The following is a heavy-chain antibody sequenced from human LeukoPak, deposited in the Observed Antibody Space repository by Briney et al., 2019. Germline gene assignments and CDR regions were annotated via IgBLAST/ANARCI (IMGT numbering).Heavy chain of an antibody. CDR2: INPNSGGT. CDR1: GYTFTGYY. Sequence: AASVKVPCKASGYTFTGYYMHWVRQAPGQGLEWMGRINPNSGGTNYAQKFQGRVTMTRDTSISTAYMELSRLRSDDTAVYYCASGGIYCSGGSCYRDYWGQGTLVTVSS. CDR3: ASGGIYCSGGSCYRDY. J-gene: IGHJ4*02. D-gene: IGHD2-15*01. V-gene: IGHV1-2*06.